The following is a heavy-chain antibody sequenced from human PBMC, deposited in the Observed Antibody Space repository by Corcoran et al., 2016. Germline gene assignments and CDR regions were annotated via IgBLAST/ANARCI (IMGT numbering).Heavy chain of an antibody. J-gene: IGHJ6*02. V-gene: IGHV3-30*18. CDR3: AKDNYEQKGVYYYYYYGMDV. D-gene: IGHD3-3*01. CDR1: GFTFSSYG. CDR2: ISYDGSNK. Sequence: QVQLVESGGGVVQPGRSLRLSCAASGFTFSSYGMHWVRQAPGKGLEWVAVISYDGSNKYYADSVKGRFTISRDNSKNTLYLQMNSLRAEDTAVYYCAKDNYEQKGVYYYYYYGMDVGGQGTTVTVSS.